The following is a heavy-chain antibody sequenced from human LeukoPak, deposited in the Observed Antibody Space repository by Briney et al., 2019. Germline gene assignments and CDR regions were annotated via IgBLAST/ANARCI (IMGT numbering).Heavy chain of an antibody. Sequence: SGGSLRLSCAASGFTFSDYYMSWIRQAPGKGLEWVSYISSSGSTIYYADSVKGRFTISRDNAKNTLYLQMNSLRAEDTAVYYCARASDSSGIVDYWGQGTLVTVSS. D-gene: IGHD3-22*01. CDR2: ISSSGSTI. V-gene: IGHV3-11*04. CDR3: ARASDSSGIVDY. CDR1: GFTFSDYY. J-gene: IGHJ4*02.